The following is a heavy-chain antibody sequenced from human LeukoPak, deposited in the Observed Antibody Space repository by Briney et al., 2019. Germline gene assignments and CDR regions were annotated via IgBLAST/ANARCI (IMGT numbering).Heavy chain of an antibody. CDR2: ISGSGGST. J-gene: IGHJ6*02. V-gene: IGHV3-23*01. Sequence: GGSLRLSCAASGFTFSSYAMSWVRQAPGKGLEWVSAISGSGGSTYYADSVKGRFTISRDNSKNTLYLQMNSLRAEDTAVYYCAKEWSGYDWGYYYYGMDVWGQGTTVTVSS. D-gene: IGHD5-12*01. CDR1: GFTFSSYA. CDR3: AKEWSGYDWGYYYYGMDV.